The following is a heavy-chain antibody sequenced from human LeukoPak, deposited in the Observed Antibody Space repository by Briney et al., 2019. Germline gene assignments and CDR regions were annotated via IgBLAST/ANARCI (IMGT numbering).Heavy chain of an antibody. D-gene: IGHD3-22*01. V-gene: IGHV3-30*04. CDR1: GFTFSSYA. J-gene: IGHJ4*02. CDR3: ARDYYDSSGFYYFDY. CDR2: ISYDGSNK. Sequence: PGGSLRLSCAASGFTFSSYAMHWVRQAPGKGLEWVAVISYDGSNKYYADSVKGRFTISRDNAKNSLYLQMNSLRAEDTAVYYCARDYYDSSGFYYFDYWGQGTLVTVS.